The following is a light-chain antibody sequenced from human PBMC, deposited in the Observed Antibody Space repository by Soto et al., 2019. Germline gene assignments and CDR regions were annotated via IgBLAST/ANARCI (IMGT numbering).Light chain of an antibody. CDR2: EVS. CDR1: SSDVGGYNY. J-gene: IGLJ1*01. CDR3: SSYASSTAYV. V-gene: IGLV2-14*01. Sequence: QSVLTQPASVSGSPGQSITISCTGTSSDVGGYNYVSWYQLHPGKAPKLMVYEVSYRPSGVSSRFSGSKSANTASLTISGLQAEDEADYYCSSYASSTAYVFGTGNKVTVL.